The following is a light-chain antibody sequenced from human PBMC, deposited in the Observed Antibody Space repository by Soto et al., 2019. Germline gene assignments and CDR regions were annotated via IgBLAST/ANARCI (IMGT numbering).Light chain of an antibody. CDR3: MQATQFPLS. CDR2: EIS. V-gene: IGKV2-24*01. J-gene: IGKJ4*01. Sequence: IGRPQIQFPSLVTFGNPPSISSRLIKASDTVVGKTSLSWLQQRPGQPPRLLIYEISNRFSGVPDRFSGSGAGTDFTLRISRVEAEDVGVYYCMQATQFPLSFGGGTRVEIK. CDR1: KASDTVVGKTS.